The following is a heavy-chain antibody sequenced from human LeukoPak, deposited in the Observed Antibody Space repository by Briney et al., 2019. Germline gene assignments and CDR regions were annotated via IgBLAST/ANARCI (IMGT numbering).Heavy chain of an antibody. V-gene: IGHV3-21*01. J-gene: IGHJ6*03. CDR1: GFTFSSYS. CDR2: ISSSSYI. CDR3: ARVARRLQPNYYYYMDV. Sequence: GSLRLSCAASGFTFSSYSMNWVRQAPGKGLEWVSSISSSSYIYYADSVKGRFTISRDNAKNSLYLQMNSLRAEDTAVYYCARVARRLQPNYYYYMDVWGKGTTVTVSS. D-gene: IGHD6-25*01.